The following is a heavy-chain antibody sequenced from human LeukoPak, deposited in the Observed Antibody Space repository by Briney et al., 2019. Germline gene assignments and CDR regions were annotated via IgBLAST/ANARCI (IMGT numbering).Heavy chain of an antibody. CDR2: IIPIFGTA. CDR3: ASSGSGIAVAGTGYFDY. Sequence: EASVKVSCKASGGTFSSYAISWVRQAPGQGLEWMGGIIPIFGTANYARKFQGRVTITADESTSTAYMELSSLRSEDTAVYYCASSGSGIAVAGTGYFDYWGQGTLVTVSS. J-gene: IGHJ4*02. CDR1: GGTFSSYA. D-gene: IGHD6-19*01. V-gene: IGHV1-69*13.